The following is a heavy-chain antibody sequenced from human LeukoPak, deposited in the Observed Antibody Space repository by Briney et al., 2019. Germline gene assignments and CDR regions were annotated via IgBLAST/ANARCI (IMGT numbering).Heavy chain of an antibody. CDR2: ISSSGSTI. Sequence: PGGSLRLSCAASGFTFSRYEMSWVRQAPGKGLEWVSYISSSGSTIYYADSVKGRFTISRDNAKNSLYLQMNSLRAEDTAVYYCARVLMTINYDSGDTLDYWGQGTLVTVSS. V-gene: IGHV3-48*03. CDR1: GFTFSRYE. CDR3: ARVLMTINYDSGDTLDY. D-gene: IGHD4-17*01. J-gene: IGHJ4*02.